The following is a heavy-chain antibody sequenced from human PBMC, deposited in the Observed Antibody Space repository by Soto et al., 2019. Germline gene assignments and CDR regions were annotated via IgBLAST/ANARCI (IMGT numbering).Heavy chain of an antibody. CDR2: ISATGGST. CDR1: GFTFITYA. V-gene: IGHV3-23*01. D-gene: IGHD1-26*01. J-gene: IGHJ5*02. CDR3: AKDMSSGTYMRRFDP. Sequence: EVQLLESGGGLVQPGESLRLSCTATGFTFITYAMTWVRQAPGKGLEWVAAISATGGSTYYADSVKGRFTISRDISKNTLNLRIKCLRAEDTAIYYCAKDMSSGTYMRRFDPWGQGTLVTVSS.